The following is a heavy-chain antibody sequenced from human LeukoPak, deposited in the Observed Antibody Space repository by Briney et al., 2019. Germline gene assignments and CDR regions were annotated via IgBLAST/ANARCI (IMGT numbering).Heavy chain of an antibody. Sequence: GASVKVSCKASGYTFTSYGISWVRQAPGQGLEWMGGIIPIFGTANYAQKFQGRVTITTDESTSTAYMELSSLRSEDTAVYYCARGNNARDYYYYYMDVWGKGTTVTVSS. CDR1: GYTFTSYG. CDR2: IIPIFGTA. CDR3: ARGNNARDYYYYYMDV. J-gene: IGHJ6*03. V-gene: IGHV1-69*05. D-gene: IGHD2-8*01.